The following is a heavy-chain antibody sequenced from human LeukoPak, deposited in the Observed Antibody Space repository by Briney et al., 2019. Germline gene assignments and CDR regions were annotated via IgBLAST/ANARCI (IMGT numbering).Heavy chain of an antibody. Sequence: GGSLRLSCAASGFTFSSYWMSWVRQAPGKGLEWVANIKQDGSEKYYVDSVKGRFTISRDNAKNSLYLQMNSLRAEDTAVYYCARGPRSYYYYGMDVWGQGTTVTVSS. J-gene: IGHJ6*02. CDR3: ARGPRSYYYYGMDV. V-gene: IGHV3-7*04. D-gene: IGHD5-24*01. CDR1: GFTFSSYW. CDR2: IKQDGSEK.